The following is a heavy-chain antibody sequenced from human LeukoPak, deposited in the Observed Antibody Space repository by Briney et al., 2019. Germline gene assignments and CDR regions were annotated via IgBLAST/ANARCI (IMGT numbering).Heavy chain of an antibody. Sequence: GSLRLSCAASGFTFSSYAMSWVRQAPGKGLEWVSAISGSGGSTYYADSVKGRFTISRDNSKNTLYLQMNSLRAEDTAVYYCAKANYDFWSGYYTLVYWGQGTLVTVSS. D-gene: IGHD3-3*01. CDR1: GFTFSSYA. J-gene: IGHJ4*02. CDR3: AKANYDFWSGYYTLVY. CDR2: ISGSGGST. V-gene: IGHV3-23*01.